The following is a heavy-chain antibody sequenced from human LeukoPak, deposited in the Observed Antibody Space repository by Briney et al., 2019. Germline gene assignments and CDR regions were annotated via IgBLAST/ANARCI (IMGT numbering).Heavy chain of an antibody. CDR3: ARPSGYSYGHFDY. J-gene: IGHJ4*02. CDR2: IFPGDSDT. D-gene: IGHD5-18*01. V-gene: IGHV5-51*01. Sequence: GESLKISCKGSGYSFTTYWIGWVRQMLGKGLEWMGIIFPGDSDTRYSPSFQGQVTISADKSNSTAYLQWSSLKASDTAMYYCARPSGYSYGHFDYWGQGTLVTVSS. CDR1: GYSFTTYW.